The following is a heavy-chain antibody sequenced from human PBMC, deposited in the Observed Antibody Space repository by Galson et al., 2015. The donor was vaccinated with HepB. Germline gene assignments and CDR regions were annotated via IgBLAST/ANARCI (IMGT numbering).Heavy chain of an antibody. J-gene: IGHJ6*02. D-gene: IGHD3-22*01. Sequence: SLRLSCAASGFTFGNAWMSWVRQAPGKGLEWVGRIKSKTDGGTTDYAAPVKARFTISRDDSKNTLYLQMNSLKTEDTAVYYCTTDASSAYYYGYYYGMDVWGQGTTVTVSS. V-gene: IGHV3-15*01. CDR1: GFTFGNAW. CDR2: IKSKTDGGTT. CDR3: TTDASSAYYYGYYYGMDV.